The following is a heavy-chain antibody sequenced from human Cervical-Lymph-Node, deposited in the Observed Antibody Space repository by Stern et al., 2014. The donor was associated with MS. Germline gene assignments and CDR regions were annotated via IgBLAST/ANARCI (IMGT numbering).Heavy chain of an antibody. J-gene: IGHJ6*02. CDR3: ARGSRGMDV. V-gene: IGHV3-30-3*01. CDR1: GFTFSSYP. D-gene: IGHD3-10*01. Sequence: VQLVESGGGVVQPGRSLRVSCAGSGFTFSSYPIYWVRQAPGKGLEWEGVITYDGSKTHYEDSVNGRFTLSRDNSKNTVSLQMNSLTTEDTAVYFCARGSRGMDVWGQGTTVTVSS. CDR2: ITYDGSKT.